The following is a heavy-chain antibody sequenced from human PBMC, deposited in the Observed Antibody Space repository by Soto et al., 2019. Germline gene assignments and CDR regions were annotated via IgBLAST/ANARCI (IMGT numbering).Heavy chain of an antibody. D-gene: IGHD3-9*01. CDR3: AGGFDINNWFDP. J-gene: IGHJ5*02. Sequence: ASVKVSCKASGYTFTSYGISWVRQAPGQGLEWMGWISAYYGNTNYAQKLQGRVTMTTNTSTSTAYMELRSLRSDDTAVYYCAGGFDINNWFDPWGQGTLVTVSS. CDR2: ISAYYGNT. V-gene: IGHV1-18*04. CDR1: GYTFTSYG.